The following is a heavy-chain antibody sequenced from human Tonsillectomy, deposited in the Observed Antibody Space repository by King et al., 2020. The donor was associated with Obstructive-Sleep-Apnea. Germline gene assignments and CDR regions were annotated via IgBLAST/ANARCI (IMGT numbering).Heavy chain of an antibody. V-gene: IGHV3-30*04. CDR1: GFSFSSYA. J-gene: IGHJ6*02. CDR3: ARRRVRGATYYYGMDV. CDR2: IPYDCCNK. D-gene: IGHD3-10*01. Sequence: VQLVESGGGVVQPGRSLRLSCAVSGFSFSSYAMHWVRLAPGKGRGWGAVIPYDCCNKHYSDSVKGRFTISRDKSKNQLYLQMNSLRAEDTAVYYCARRRVRGATYYYGMDVWGQGTTVTVSS.